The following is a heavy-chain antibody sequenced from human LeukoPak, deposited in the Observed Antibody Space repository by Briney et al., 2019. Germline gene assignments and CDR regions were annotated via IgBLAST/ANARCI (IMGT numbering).Heavy chain of an antibody. V-gene: IGHV4-59*01. CDR2: IYYSGGT. J-gene: IGHJ6*03. CDR1: GGSTSIYY. Sequence: SETLSHTRIDPGGSTSIYYWTWIRPRPGKGLERVGHIYYSGGTNYNTSLKSRVTISVDTSKNQFSLKLSSVTAADTAVYYCARGIRDDYNYYYYYMDVWGKGTAVTVSS. CDR3: ARGIRDDYNYYYYYMDV. D-gene: IGHD5-24*01.